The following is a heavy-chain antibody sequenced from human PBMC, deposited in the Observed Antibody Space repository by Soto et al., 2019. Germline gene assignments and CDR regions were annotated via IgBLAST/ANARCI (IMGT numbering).Heavy chain of an antibody. Sequence: QVQLVQSGAEVKKPESSVKVSCKAPGGTFSTYAISWVRQAPGQGLEWMGGIIPMFGTANYAQRFQDRVTITADESTNIVYRELSSLRSEDTAVYFCASGIQLWLRRINNGYSGWGQGTLVTVSS. CDR3: ASGIQLWLRRINNGYSG. V-gene: IGHV1-69*12. J-gene: IGHJ4*02. CDR2: IIPMFGTA. D-gene: IGHD5-18*01. CDR1: GGTFSTYA.